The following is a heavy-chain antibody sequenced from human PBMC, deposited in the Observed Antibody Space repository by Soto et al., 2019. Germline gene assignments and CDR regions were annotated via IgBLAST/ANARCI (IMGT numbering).Heavy chain of an antibody. J-gene: IGHJ4*02. CDR1: GFTFVDYS. D-gene: IGHD4-17*01. Sequence: GGSLRLSCVASGFTFVDYSMRWVRQAPGKGLEWVALITWDGVSTHYAASVKGRFTISRDNSKHSLFLQMNSLRPEDTALYYCAKDMKWGGMTTIHYFDSWGQGTLVTVSS. CDR2: ITWDGVST. V-gene: IGHV3-43*01. CDR3: AKDMKWGGMTTIHYFDS.